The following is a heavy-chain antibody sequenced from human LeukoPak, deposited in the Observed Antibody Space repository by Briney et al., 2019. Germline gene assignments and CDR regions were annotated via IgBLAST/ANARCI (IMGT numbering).Heavy chain of an antibody. D-gene: IGHD3-10*01. CDR2: INSDGSST. Sequence: GGSLRLSCAASGFTFSSYWMHWVRQAPGKGLVWVSRINSDGSSTSYADSVKGRFTISRDNAKNSLYLQMNSLRAEDTAVYYCARDQDYYGSGRLFDYWGQGTLVTVSS. V-gene: IGHV3-74*01. CDR1: GFTFSSYW. CDR3: ARDQDYYGSGRLFDY. J-gene: IGHJ4*02.